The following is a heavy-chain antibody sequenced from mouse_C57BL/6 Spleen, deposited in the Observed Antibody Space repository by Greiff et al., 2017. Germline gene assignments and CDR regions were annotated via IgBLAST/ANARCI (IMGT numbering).Heavy chain of an antibody. CDR3: ARSGFYYGSSDGAMDY. CDR2: IDPSDSET. Sequence: QVQLKQPGAELVRPGSSVKLSCKASGYTFTSYWMHWVKQRPIQGLEWIGNIDPSDSETNYNQKFKDKGTLTVDKSSSAAYTQLSSLTSADSAVYYYARSGFYYGSSDGAMDYWGQVTSVTVSS. V-gene: IGHV1-52*01. CDR1: GYTFTSYW. D-gene: IGHD1-1*01. J-gene: IGHJ4*01.